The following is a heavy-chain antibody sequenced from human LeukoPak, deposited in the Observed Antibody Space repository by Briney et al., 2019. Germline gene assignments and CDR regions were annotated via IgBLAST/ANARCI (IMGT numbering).Heavy chain of an antibody. J-gene: IGHJ4*02. CDR2: IYYSGGT. CDR3: ARVLPPLYYFDY. Sequence: SETLSLTCTVSGGSISSYSWSWIRQPPGKGLEWIGEIYYSGGTSYNPSLKSRVTISVDTSKNQLSLKLSSATAADTAVYYCARVLPPLYYFDYWGQGTLVTVSS. D-gene: IGHD1-14*01. CDR1: GGSISSYS. V-gene: IGHV4-59*08.